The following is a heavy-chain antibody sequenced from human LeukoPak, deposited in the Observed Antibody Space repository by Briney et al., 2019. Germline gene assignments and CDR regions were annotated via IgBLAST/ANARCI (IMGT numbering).Heavy chain of an antibody. V-gene: IGHV5-51*01. CDR3: ARRSAGSSGYYSDAFDI. D-gene: IGHD3-22*01. J-gene: IGHJ3*02. CDR2: IYPGDSDT. Sequence: GESLKISCKGSGYSFTSYWIGWVRQMPGKGLEWMGIIYPGDSDTRYRPSFQGQVTISADKSISTAYLQWSSLKASDTAMYYCARRSAGSSGYYSDAFDIWGQGTMVTVSS. CDR1: GYSFTSYW.